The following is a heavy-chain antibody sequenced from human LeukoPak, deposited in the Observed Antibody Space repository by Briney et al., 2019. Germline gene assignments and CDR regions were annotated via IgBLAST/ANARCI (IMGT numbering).Heavy chain of an antibody. CDR1: GFTFSDYG. V-gene: IGHV3-23*01. CDR3: ASNFMVRGVLYYFDY. D-gene: IGHD3-10*01. CDR2: ISGSGADT. J-gene: IGHJ4*02. Sequence: PGGSLRLSCAASGFTFSDYGMSWVRQAPGKGLEWVSAISGSGADTYYADSVKGRFTISRDNSKNTLYLQMNSLRAEDTAVYYCASNFMVRGVLYYFDYWGQGTLVTVSS.